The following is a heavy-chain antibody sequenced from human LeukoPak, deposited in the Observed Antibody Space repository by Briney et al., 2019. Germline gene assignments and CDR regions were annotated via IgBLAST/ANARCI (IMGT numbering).Heavy chain of an antibody. V-gene: IGHV1-8*02. D-gene: IGHD3-10*01. CDR2: MNPNSGNT. J-gene: IGHJ4*02. CDR1: GGTFSSYA. CDR3: ASQAGSGSYGY. Sequence: ASVKVSCKASGGTFSSYAISWVRQATGQGLEWMGWMNPNSGNTGYAQKFQGRVTMTRNTSISTAYMELSSLRSEDTAVYYCASQAGSGSYGYWGQGTLVTVSS.